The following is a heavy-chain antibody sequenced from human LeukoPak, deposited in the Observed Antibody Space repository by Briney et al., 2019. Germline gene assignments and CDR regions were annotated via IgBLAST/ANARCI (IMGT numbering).Heavy chain of an antibody. CDR1: GYTFTGYY. CDR2: IIPIFGTA. J-gene: IGHJ4*02. D-gene: IGHD3-22*01. CDR3: APAPMWYYDSSGPFDY. V-gene: IGHV1-69*13. Sequence: SVKVSCKASGYTFTGYYMHWVRQAPGQGLEWMGGIIPIFGTANYAQKFQGRVTITADESTSTAYMELSSLRSEDTAVYYCAPAPMWYYDSSGPFDYWGQGTLVTVSS.